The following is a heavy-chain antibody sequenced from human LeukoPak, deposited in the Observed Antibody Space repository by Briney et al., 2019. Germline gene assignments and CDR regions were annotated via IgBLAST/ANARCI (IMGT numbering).Heavy chain of an antibody. Sequence: SETLSLTCTVSGGSISSSSYYWGWIRQPPGKGLEWIGSIYYSGSTYYNPSLKSRVTISVDTSKNQFSLKLSSVTAADTAVYYCARGSYGDYADYWGQGTLVTVSS. CDR3: ARGSYGDYADY. CDR2: IYYSGST. CDR1: GGSISSSSYY. J-gene: IGHJ4*02. V-gene: IGHV4-39*01. D-gene: IGHD4-17*01.